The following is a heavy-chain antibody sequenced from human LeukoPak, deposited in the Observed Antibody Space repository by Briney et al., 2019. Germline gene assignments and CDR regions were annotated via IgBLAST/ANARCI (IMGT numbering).Heavy chain of an antibody. Sequence: ASVKVSCKASGYTFTSYAMHWVRQAPGQRLEWMGRLTPSSGDTNFAQKFQGRVTMTRDTSISTAYMELSRLTSDDTAVYYCARASPVRAGDYWGQGTLVTVSA. CDR3: ARASPVRAGDY. CDR1: GYTFTSYA. J-gene: IGHJ4*02. V-gene: IGHV1-2*06. CDR2: LTPSSGDT. D-gene: IGHD6-19*01.